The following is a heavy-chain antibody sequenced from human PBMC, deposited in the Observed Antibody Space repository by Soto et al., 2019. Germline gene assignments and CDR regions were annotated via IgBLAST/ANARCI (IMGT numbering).Heavy chain of an antibody. Sequence: QVQLQESGPGLVKASETLSLTCTVSGGSISSYYWSWIRQPPGKGLEWIGSIYYSGITNYNPSLQSRVTISVETSKNQFSLKMSSVTAADTAVYNCARHAVVVVPAAIGPYALDIWGQGTMVTVSS. CDR3: ARHAVVVVPAAIGPYALDI. CDR1: GGSISSYY. CDR2: IYYSGIT. D-gene: IGHD2-2*01. V-gene: IGHV4-59*08. J-gene: IGHJ3*02.